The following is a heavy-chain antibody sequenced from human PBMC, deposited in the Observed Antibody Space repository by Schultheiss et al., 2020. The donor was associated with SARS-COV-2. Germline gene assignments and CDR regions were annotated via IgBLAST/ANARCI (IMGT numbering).Heavy chain of an antibody. J-gene: IGHJ4*02. CDR3: AHFAGYSGYDPHPDY. Sequence: SGPTLVKPTQTLTLTCTFSGFSLSTSGVGVSWIRQPPGKALEWLAHIFSNDEKSYSTSLKSRLTITKDTSKNQVVLTMTNMDPVDTATYYCAHFAGYSGYDPHPDYWGQGTLVTVSS. CDR2: IFSNDEK. CDR1: GFSLSTSGVG. V-gene: IGHV2-5*01. D-gene: IGHD5-12*01.